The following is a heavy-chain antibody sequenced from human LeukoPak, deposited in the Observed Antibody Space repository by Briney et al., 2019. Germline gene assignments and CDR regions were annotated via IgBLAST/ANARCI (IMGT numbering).Heavy chain of an antibody. V-gene: IGHV3-23*01. CDR1: GFTFSSYA. CDR2: ISGSGGST. CDR3: ASRTVGASSWFNAFDI. D-gene: IGHD6-13*01. Sequence: GGSLRLSCAASGFTFSSYAMSWVRQASGKGLEWVSAISGSGGSTYYADSVKGRFTLSRDNSKNTLYVQMNSLRAEDTAVYYCASRTVGASSWFNAFDIWGQGTMVTVYS. J-gene: IGHJ3*02.